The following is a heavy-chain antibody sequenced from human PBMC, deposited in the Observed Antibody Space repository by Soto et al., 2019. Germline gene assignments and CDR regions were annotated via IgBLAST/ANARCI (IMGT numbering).Heavy chain of an antibody. D-gene: IGHD3-3*01. CDR1: GFTFSSYG. J-gene: IGHJ6*02. CDR2: ISYDGSNK. CDR3: AKDGADYNFWSGYGMDV. V-gene: IGHV3-30*18. Sequence: GGSLRLSXAASGFTFSSYGMHWLRQAPGKGLEWVAVISYDGSNKYYADSVKGRFTISRDNSKNTLYLQMNSLRAEDTAVYYCAKDGADYNFWSGYGMDVWGQGTTVTVSS.